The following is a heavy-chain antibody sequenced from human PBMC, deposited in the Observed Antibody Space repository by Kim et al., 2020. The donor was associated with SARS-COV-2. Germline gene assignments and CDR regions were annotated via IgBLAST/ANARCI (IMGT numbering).Heavy chain of an antibody. Sequence: GGSLRLSCAASGFTFSKYAMSWVRQGPGKGLEWVSSISGTGVSPYYADSVKGRFTISRDYSKNTLYLQMNGLRAEDTAVYYCAKEGGRGSDVIYWYFDVWGRGTLLTVSS. CDR2: ISGTGVSP. J-gene: IGHJ2*01. CDR3: AKEGGRGSDVIYWYFDV. V-gene: IGHV3-23*01. CDR1: GFTFSKYA. D-gene: IGHD6-25*01.